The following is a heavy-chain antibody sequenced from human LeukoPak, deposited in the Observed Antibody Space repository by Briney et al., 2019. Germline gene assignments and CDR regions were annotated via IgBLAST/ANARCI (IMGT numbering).Heavy chain of an antibody. D-gene: IGHD1-26*01. CDR1: GYSFTSYW. Sequence: GESLKISCKGSGYSFTSYWIGWVRQMPGKGLEWMGIIYPGDSDTRYSPSFQGQVTISADKSISTAYLQWSSLKASDTAMYYCARVSKWELLSDDASDIWGQGTMVTVSS. J-gene: IGHJ3*02. V-gene: IGHV5-51*01. CDR2: IYPGDSDT. CDR3: ARVSKWELLSDDASDI.